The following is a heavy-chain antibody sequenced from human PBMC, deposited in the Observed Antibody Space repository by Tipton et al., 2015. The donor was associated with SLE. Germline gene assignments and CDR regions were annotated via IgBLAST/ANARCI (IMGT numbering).Heavy chain of an antibody. CDR3: ARAQGVAAYFDY. J-gene: IGHJ4*02. V-gene: IGHV4-59*12. Sequence: TLSLTCTVSGGSISSYYWSWIRQPPGKGLEWIGSIYYSGSTYYNPSLKSRVTISVDTSKNQFSLKLSSVTAADTAVYYCARAQGVAAYFDYWGQGTLVTASS. CDR1: GGSISSYY. CDR2: IYYSGST. D-gene: IGHD6-6*01.